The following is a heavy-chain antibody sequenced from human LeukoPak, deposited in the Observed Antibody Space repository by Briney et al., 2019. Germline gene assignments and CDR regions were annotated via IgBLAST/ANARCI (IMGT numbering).Heavy chain of an antibody. D-gene: IGHD4-11*01. V-gene: IGHV4-39*07. CDR1: GGSISSSSYY. J-gene: IGHJ4*02. CDR3: ARGDDYSNYGWVDY. Sequence: SETLSLTCTVSGGSISSSSYYWGWIRQPPGKGLEWIGSIYYSGSTYYNPSLKSRVTISVDTSKNQFSLKLSSVTAADTAVYYCARGDDYSNYGWVDYWGQGTLVTVSS. CDR2: IYYSGST.